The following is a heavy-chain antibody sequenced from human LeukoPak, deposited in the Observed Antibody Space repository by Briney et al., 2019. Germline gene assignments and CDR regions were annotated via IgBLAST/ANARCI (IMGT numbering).Heavy chain of an antibody. CDR1: GFTFSSYA. V-gene: IGHV3-30*04. D-gene: IGHD6-13*01. J-gene: IGHJ4*02. CDR2: ISYDGSNK. Sequence: GGSLRLSCAASGFTFSSYAMRWVRQAPGKGLERVAVISYDGSNKYYADSVKGRFTISRDNSRNTLYLQMNSLRAEDTAVYYCARAPARRIAAAGTFDYWGQGTLVTVSS. CDR3: ARAPARRIAAAGTFDY.